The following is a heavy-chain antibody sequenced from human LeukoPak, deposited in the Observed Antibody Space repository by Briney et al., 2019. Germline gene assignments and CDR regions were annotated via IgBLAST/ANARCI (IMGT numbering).Heavy chain of an antibody. Sequence: SETLSLTCAVSGGSFSGYYWSWIRQPPGKGLEWIGEINHSGSTNYNPSLKSRVTISVDTSKNQFSLKLSSVTAADTAVYYCARHGCSSTSCYNNRFDPWGQGTLVTVSS. CDR2: INHSGST. J-gene: IGHJ5*02. CDR3: ARHGCSSTSCYNNRFDP. D-gene: IGHD2-2*02. V-gene: IGHV4-34*01. CDR1: GGSFSGYY.